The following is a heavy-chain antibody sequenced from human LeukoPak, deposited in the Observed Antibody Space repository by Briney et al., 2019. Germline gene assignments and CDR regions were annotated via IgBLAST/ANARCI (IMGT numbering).Heavy chain of an antibody. Sequence: GGSLRLSCAASGFTFGNYWMSWVRQAPGKGLEWVANIHKDGSETYFVDSVKGRFTMSRDNAENSLSLQMSSLKAEDTAIYYCARLDYSRVYVYWGQGTLVTVSS. CDR1: GFTFGNYW. CDR2: IHKDGSET. V-gene: IGHV3-7*01. CDR3: ARLDYSRVYVY. D-gene: IGHD4-11*01. J-gene: IGHJ4*02.